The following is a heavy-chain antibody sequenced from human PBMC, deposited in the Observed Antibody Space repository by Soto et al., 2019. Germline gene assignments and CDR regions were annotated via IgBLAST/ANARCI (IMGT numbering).Heavy chain of an antibody. CDR3: AREQGGKVYSYYYGMDV. CDR2: ISSSSSYI. V-gene: IGHV3-21*01. J-gene: IGHJ6*02. CDR1: GFTFSSYS. D-gene: IGHD3-16*01. Sequence: EVQLVESGGGLVKPGGSLRLSCAASGFTFSSYSMNWVRQAPGKGLEWVSSISSSSSYIYYADSLKGRFTISRDNAKNTLYLQINSLRAEDTAVYYCAREQGGKVYSYYYGMDVWGQGTTVTVSS.